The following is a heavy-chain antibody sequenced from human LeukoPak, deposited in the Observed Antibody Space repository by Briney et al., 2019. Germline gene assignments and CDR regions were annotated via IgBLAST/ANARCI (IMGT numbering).Heavy chain of an antibody. Sequence: GGSLRLSRAASGFTFTVYSMTWVRQAPGKGLEWISHISAASHGIYYADSVKGRFTVSRDNAKNSVFLLLTSLRPEDTAVYYCARGEWHQDGIGYNRFDNWGQGALVTVSS. CDR3: ARGEWHQDGIGYNRFDN. J-gene: IGHJ4*02. V-gene: IGHV3-48*01. CDR1: GFTFTVYS. CDR2: ISAASHGI. D-gene: IGHD3-3*01.